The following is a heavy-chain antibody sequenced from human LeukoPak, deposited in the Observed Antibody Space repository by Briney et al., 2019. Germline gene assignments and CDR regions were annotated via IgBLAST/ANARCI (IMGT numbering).Heavy chain of an antibody. CDR3: ARGTYDYVWGSYRYGSFDY. V-gene: IGHV4-59*01. J-gene: IGHJ4*02. CDR1: GGSLSSYY. CDR2: IYYSGST. Sequence: PSETLSLTCTVSGGSLSSYYWSWIRQPPGKGLEWIGYIYYSGSTNYNPSLKSRVTISVDTSKNQFSLKLSSVTAADTAVYYCARGTYDYVWGSYRYGSFDYWGQGTLVTVSS. D-gene: IGHD3-16*02.